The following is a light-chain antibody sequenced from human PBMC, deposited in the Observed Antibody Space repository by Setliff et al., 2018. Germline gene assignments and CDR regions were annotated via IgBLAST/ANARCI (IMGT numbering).Light chain of an antibody. CDR3: AAWDDSLLSDV. V-gene: IGLV1-44*01. Sequence: QSVLTQPPSASGTPGQRVTISCSGSSSNIGRYTVNWYQQLPGTAPKLLIYTNSQRPSGVPDRFSGSKSGTSGSLAISGLQSEDEADYYCAAWDDSLLSDVFGTGTKVTVL. CDR1: SSNIGRYT. CDR2: TNS. J-gene: IGLJ1*01.